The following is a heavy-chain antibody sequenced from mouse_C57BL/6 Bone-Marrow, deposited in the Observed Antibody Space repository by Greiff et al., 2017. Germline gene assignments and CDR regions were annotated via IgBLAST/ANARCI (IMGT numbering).Heavy chain of an antibody. D-gene: IGHD1-1*01. CDR3: VREATVVANYYFDY. CDR2: IRSKSNNYAT. CDR1: GFSFNTYA. J-gene: IGHJ2*01. V-gene: IGHV10-1*01. Sequence: VQGVASGGGLVQPKGSLKLSCAASGFSFNTYAMNWVRQAPGKGLEWVARIRSKSNNYATYYADSVKDRFTISRDDSESMLYLQMNNVKTEDTAMYYCVREATVVANYYFDYWGQGTTLTVSS.